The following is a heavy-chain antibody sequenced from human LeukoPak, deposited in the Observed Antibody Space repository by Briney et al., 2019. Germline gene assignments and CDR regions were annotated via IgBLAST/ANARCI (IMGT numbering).Heavy chain of an antibody. V-gene: IGHV4-30-2*01. CDR2: IYHSGST. CDR1: GGSISSGGYY. J-gene: IGHJ5*02. CDR3: ARVNHYYGSGSLFHPFDP. Sequence: SQTLSLTCTVSGGSISSGGYYWSWIRQPPGKGLEWIGYIYHSGSTYYNPSLKSRVTISVDRSKNQFSLKLSSVTAADTAVYYCARVNHYYGSGSLFHPFDPWGQGTLVTVSS. D-gene: IGHD3-10*01.